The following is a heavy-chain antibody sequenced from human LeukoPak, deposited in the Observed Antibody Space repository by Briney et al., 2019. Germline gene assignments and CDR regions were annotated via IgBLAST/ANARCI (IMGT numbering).Heavy chain of an antibody. CDR3: ARDIGGLLPQL. V-gene: IGHV4-59*01. CDR1: GGSTSSYY. J-gene: IGHJ4*02. Sequence: SETLSLTCTVSGGSTSSYYWSWIRQPPGKGLEWIGYIYYSGSTNYNPSLKSRVTISVDTSKNQFSLKLSSVTAADTAVYYCARDIGGLLPQLWGQGTLVTVSS. D-gene: IGHD2-21*02. CDR2: IYYSGST.